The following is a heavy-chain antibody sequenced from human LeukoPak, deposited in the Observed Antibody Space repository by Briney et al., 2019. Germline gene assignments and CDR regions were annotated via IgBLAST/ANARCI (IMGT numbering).Heavy chain of an antibody. CDR3: ARDSGRHIAARPPLSYYYYYMDV. V-gene: IGHV1-8*03. Sequence: ASVKVSCKASGYTFTSYDINWVRQATGQGLEWMGWMNPNSGNTGYAQKFQGRVTITRNTSISTAYMELSSLRSEDTAVYYCARDSGRHIAARPPLSYYYYYMDVWGKGTTVTVSS. J-gene: IGHJ6*03. CDR1: GYTFTSYD. D-gene: IGHD6-6*01. CDR2: MNPNSGNT.